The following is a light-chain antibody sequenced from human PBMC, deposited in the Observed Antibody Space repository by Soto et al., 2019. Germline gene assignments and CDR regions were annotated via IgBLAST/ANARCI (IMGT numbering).Light chain of an antibody. CDR3: GAWDSSLSSVV. CDR2: DNR. V-gene: IGLV1-51*01. Sequence: QSVLTQPPSVSAAPGQKVTISCSGSSSNIGNNDVAWYQQFPGTAPKLLIYDNRKRSSGIPDRFSGSKSGTSATLGITGLQTGDEADYYCGAWDSSLSSVVFGGGTKLTVL. J-gene: IGLJ2*01. CDR1: SSNIGNND.